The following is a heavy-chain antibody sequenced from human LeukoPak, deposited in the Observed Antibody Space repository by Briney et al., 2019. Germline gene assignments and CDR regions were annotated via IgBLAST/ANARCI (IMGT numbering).Heavy chain of an antibody. CDR3: ARGEPIVGATYYYYGMDV. CDR2: ISSSSSYI. D-gene: IGHD1-26*01. J-gene: IGHJ6*04. CDR1: GFTFSSYS. V-gene: IGHV3-21*01. Sequence: GGSLRLSCAASGFTFSSYSMNWVRQAPGKGLEWVSSISSSSSYIYYADSVRGRFTIYRDNAKNSLYLQMNSLRAEDTAVYYCARGEPIVGATYYYYGMDVWGKGTTVTVSS.